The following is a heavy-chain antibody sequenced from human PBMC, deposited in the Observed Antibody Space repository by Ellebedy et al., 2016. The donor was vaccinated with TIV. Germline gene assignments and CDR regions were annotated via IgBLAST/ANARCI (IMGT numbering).Heavy chain of an antibody. V-gene: IGHV3-23*01. D-gene: IGHD3-10*01. J-gene: IGHJ5*02. CDR3: ARPLWFGESKTAVHNWFDP. Sequence: GGSLRLSXAASGFTFSYYYMSGVRQAPGKGLEWVSAISGSGGSTYYADSVKGRFTISRDNSKNTLYLQMNSLRAEDTAVYYCARPLWFGESKTAVHNWFDPWGQGTLVTVSS. CDR1: GFTFSYYY. CDR2: ISGSGGST.